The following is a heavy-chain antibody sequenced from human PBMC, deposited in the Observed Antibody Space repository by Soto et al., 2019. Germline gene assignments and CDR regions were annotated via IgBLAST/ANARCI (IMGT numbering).Heavy chain of an antibody. Sequence: GGSLRLSCAASGITFSSDSMNWVRQAPGKGLEWVSSISSTGTYIDYADSVKGRFTISRDNAKNSLFLQMDSLRAEDAALYYCARETNPYSSSSHAFDIWGQGTMVTVSS. CDR2: ISSTGTYI. D-gene: IGHD6-6*01. V-gene: IGHV3-21*01. CDR3: ARETNPYSSSSHAFDI. CDR1: GITFSSDS. J-gene: IGHJ3*02.